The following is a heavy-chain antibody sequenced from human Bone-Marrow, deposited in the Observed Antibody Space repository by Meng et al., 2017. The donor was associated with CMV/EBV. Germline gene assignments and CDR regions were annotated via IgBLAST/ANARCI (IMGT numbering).Heavy chain of an antibody. Sequence: GVLKISCAASGFTFSSYAMSWVRQAPGKGLEWVSAISGSGGSTYYADSVKGRFTISRDNSKNTLYLQMNSLRAEDTAVYYCARYSGSYDYYYYGMDVWGQGTTVTVSS. J-gene: IGHJ6*02. CDR1: GFTFSSYA. D-gene: IGHD3-10*01. CDR3: ARYSGSYDYYYYGMDV. CDR2: ISGSGGST. V-gene: IGHV3-23*01.